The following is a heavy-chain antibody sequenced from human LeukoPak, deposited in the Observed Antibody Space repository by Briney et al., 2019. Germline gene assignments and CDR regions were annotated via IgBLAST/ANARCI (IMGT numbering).Heavy chain of an antibody. V-gene: IGHV3-23*01. CDR2: ISGSGGST. CDR3: ATAVEDFWSGFVAFDI. D-gene: IGHD3-3*01. J-gene: IGHJ3*02. Sequence: GGSLRLSCAASGFTLSSYAMSWVRQAPGKGLEWVSAISGSGGSTYYADSVKGRFTISRDNSKNTLYLQMNSLRAEDTAVYYCATAVEDFWSGFVAFDIWGQGTMVTVSS. CDR1: GFTLSSYA.